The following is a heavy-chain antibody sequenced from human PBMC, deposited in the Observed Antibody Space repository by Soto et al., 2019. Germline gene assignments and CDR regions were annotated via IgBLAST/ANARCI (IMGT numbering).Heavy chain of an antibody. CDR3: ERGDSGGTLGYCDY. J-gene: IGHJ4*02. CDR2: ISFDGSNK. V-gene: IGHV3-30-3*01. CDR1: GFSFNSFA. D-gene: IGHD2-15*01. Sequence: QVQLVESGGGVVQPGRSLRLSCAVSGFSFNSFAMHWVRQAPGKGLEWVAVISFDGSNKYYADSVKGRFTISRDNSRNTLALQMNSLRADDTAVYHCERGDSGGTLGYCDYWGQGTLVTVSS.